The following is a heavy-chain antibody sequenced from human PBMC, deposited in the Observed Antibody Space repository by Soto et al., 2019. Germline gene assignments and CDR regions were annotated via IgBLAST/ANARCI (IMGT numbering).Heavy chain of an antibody. Sequence: LETQCLSTAVYWCYFGVYDWSWISTPPGKGLEWIGEINHSGSTNYNPSLKSRVTISVDTSKNQFSLKLSSVTAADTAVYYCARGAQNIVLMVYAIHAFDIWGQGTMVNGSS. J-gene: IGHJ3*02. V-gene: IGHV4-34*01. CDR1: WCYFGVYD. D-gene: IGHD2-8*01. CDR3: ARGAQNIVLMVYAIHAFDI. CDR2: INHSGST.